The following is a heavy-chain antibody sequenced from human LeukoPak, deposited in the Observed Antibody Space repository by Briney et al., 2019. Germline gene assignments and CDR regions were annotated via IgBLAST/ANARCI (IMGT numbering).Heavy chain of an antibody. J-gene: IGHJ4*02. CDR3: ARARRGYSYVHFDY. Sequence: GGSLRLSCAASGFTFSSYWMSWVRQAPGKGLEWVANIKQDGSEKYYVDSVKGRFTISRDNAKNSLYLQMNSLRAEDTAVYYCARARRGYSYVHFDYWGQGTLVTVSS. V-gene: IGHV3-7*01. D-gene: IGHD5-18*01. CDR1: GFTFSSYW. CDR2: IKQDGSEK.